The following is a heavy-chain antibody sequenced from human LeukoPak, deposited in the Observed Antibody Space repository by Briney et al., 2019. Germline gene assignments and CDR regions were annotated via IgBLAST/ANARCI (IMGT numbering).Heavy chain of an antibody. J-gene: IGHJ6*03. Sequence: ASVKVSCKASGYTFTSYDINWVQQATGQGLEWMGWMNPNSGNTGYAQKFQGRVTMTRNTSISTAYMELSSLRSEDTAVYYCARATRKPVVRYYMDVWGKGTTVTVSS. CDR1: GYTFTSYD. V-gene: IGHV1-8*01. CDR3: ARATRKPVVRYYMDV. D-gene: IGHD1-14*01. CDR2: MNPNSGNT.